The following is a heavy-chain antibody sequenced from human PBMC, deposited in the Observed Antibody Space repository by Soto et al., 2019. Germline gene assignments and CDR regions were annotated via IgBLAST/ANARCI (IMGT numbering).Heavy chain of an antibody. D-gene: IGHD2-2*01. V-gene: IGHV1-3*01. CDR1: GYTFTGYA. J-gene: IGHJ4*02. CDR2: TNGGNGDT. CDR3: ARGYCSSTSCQYYFDF. Sequence: GASVKVSCKASGYTFTGYAIHWVRQAPGQRLEWMGWTNGGNGDTKYSQKFQGRVTITRDTSASTAYMELTSLGSEDTAVYHCARGYCSSTSCQYYFDFWGQGTPVTVSS.